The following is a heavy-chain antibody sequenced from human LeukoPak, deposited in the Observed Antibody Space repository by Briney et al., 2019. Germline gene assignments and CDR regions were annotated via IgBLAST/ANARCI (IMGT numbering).Heavy chain of an antibody. Sequence: SETLSLTCAVYGGSFSGYYWSWIRQPPGKGLEWIREINHSGSTNYNPSLKSRVTISVDTSKNQFSLKLSSVTAADTAVYYCARARTMVRGVSTMFDYWGQGTLVTVSS. V-gene: IGHV4-34*01. CDR3: ARARTMVRGVSTMFDY. J-gene: IGHJ4*02. CDR2: INHSGST. D-gene: IGHD3-10*01. CDR1: GGSFSGYY.